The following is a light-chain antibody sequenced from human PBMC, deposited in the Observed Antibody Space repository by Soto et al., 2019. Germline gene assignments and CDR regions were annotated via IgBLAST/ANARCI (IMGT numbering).Light chain of an antibody. Sequence: VVTQEPSLTVSPGGTVTLTCGSSTGAVTSGHYPYWFQQKPGQAPRTLIYDTSNKHSWTPARFSGSLLGGKAALTLSGAQPEDEAEYYCLLSYSGARPVVFGGGTKLTVL. CDR3: LLSYSGARPVV. CDR2: DTS. V-gene: IGLV7-46*01. CDR1: TGAVTSGHY. J-gene: IGLJ2*01.